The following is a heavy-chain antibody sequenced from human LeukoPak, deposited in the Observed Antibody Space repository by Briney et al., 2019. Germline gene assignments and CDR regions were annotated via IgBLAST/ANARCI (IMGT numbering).Heavy chain of an antibody. D-gene: IGHD6-25*01. CDR3: ARAGSGILFTAFDI. Sequence: SVKVSCKATGGTVISYAISWVRQAPGQGVGWRGGISPIFGGANNAQKFHDRGTVTADEDTNTTYMQMSRQTAEETAVYFCARAGSGILFTAFDIWGQGTMVTVSS. V-gene: IGHV1-69*01. CDR2: ISPIFGGA. CDR1: GGTVISYA. J-gene: IGHJ3*02.